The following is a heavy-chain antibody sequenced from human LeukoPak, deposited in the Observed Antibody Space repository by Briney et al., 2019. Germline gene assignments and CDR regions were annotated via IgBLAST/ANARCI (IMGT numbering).Heavy chain of an antibody. J-gene: IGHJ4*02. Sequence: SETLSLTCTVSGGSISSGDYYWSWIRQPPGKGLEWIGYIYYSGSTYYNPSLKSRVTISVDTSKNQFSLKLSSVTAADTAVYYCARMVGSGGSCYSDYWGQGTLVTVSS. D-gene: IGHD2-15*01. CDR1: GGSISSGDYY. CDR3: ARMVGSGGSCYSDY. CDR2: IYYSGST. V-gene: IGHV4-30-4*08.